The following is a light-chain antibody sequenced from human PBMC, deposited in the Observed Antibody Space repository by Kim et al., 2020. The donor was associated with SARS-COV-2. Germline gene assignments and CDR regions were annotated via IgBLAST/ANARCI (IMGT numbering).Light chain of an antibody. J-gene: IGKJ1*01. V-gene: IGKV3-20*01. Sequence: APGERATLSCRASQSVRSTSLGWYQQKPGQAPRLLIYGASSRATGIPDRFSGSGSGTDFTLTISRLEPEDFAVYYCQQYGSSPRTFGKGTKVDIK. CDR2: GAS. CDR3: QQYGSSPRT. CDR1: QSVRSTS.